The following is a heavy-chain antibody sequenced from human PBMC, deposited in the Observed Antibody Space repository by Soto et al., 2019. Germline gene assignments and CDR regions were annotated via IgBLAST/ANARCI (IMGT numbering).Heavy chain of an antibody. V-gene: IGHV4-30-2*01. CDR2: IYQSGTT. CDR3: ARGYGRNFDY. J-gene: IGHJ4*02. CDR1: GDSISSGGYS. Sequence: SETLSLTCDVSGDSISSGGYSWNWIRQPPGKGLEWIGNIYQSGTTDYNPSLKSRVTISVDRSKNQFSLKLSSVTAADTAVYYCARGYGRNFDYWGQGTLVTVS. D-gene: IGHD5-18*01.